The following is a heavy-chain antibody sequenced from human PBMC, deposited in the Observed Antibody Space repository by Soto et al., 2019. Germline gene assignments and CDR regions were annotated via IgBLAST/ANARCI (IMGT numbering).Heavy chain of an antibody. J-gene: IGHJ5*02. CDR1: GYTLTSPA. V-gene: IGHV1-3*01. CDR2: INAGNGNT. Sequence: ASVKGSCKAFGYTLTSPAMHWGGPAPGQRLEWMGWINAGNGNTKYSQKFQGRVTITTDTSASTGYMELSGLRSEDTAVYYCARDGIAAAGTSWFDPWGQGTLVTVSS. CDR3: ARDGIAAAGTSWFDP. D-gene: IGHD6-13*01.